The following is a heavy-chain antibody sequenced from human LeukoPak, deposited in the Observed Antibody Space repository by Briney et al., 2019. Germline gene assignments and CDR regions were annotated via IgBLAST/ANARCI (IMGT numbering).Heavy chain of an antibody. D-gene: IGHD1-1*01. CDR3: AKATTSAGWDWFDP. V-gene: IGHV3-43*02. Sequence: AGGSLRLSCAASGFTFHDYAIHLVRQVPGKGLEWVSLISGDGGSTYYAGSVKGRFTISRDNSKNSLYLQMNSLRTEDTALYYCAKATTSAGWDWFDPWGQGTLVTVSS. CDR2: ISGDGGST. CDR1: GFTFHDYA. J-gene: IGHJ5*02.